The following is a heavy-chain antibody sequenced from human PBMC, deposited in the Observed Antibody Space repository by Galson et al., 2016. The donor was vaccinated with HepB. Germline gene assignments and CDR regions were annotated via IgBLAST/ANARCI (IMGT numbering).Heavy chain of an antibody. J-gene: IGHJ6*02. CDR3: AXDIGIADYGLHV. D-gene: IGHD2/OR15-2a*01. Sequence: SLRXXCAVSGXXFDXXXMHXXXQVXXKGLEXVSXISWNSNSIRYLDSVKGRFTISKDNAKKSLYLPKNSLRGEDSAVYYCAXDIGIADYGLHVWGXRTT. CDR1: GXXFDXXX. V-gene: IGHV3-9*01. CDR2: ISWNSNSI.